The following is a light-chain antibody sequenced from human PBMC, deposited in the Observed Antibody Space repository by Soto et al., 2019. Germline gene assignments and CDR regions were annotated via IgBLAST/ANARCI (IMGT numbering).Light chain of an antibody. V-gene: IGKV1-39*01. CDR2: AAS. Sequence: DLPMTQSPSSLSASVGDRVTITCRASQSITSYLNWYQQKPGKAPQLLIYAASSLQSGVPSRFSGSGSGTDFTLTIRSLQPEDFATNFCQQSYTTPWTFGQGTKVEVK. CDR3: QQSYTTPWT. J-gene: IGKJ1*01. CDR1: QSITSY.